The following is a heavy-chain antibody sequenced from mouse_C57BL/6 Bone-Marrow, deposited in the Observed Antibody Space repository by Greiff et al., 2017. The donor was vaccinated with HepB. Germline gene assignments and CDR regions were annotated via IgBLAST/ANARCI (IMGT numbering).Heavy chain of an antibody. CDR3: ARHDPYYYAMDY. Sequence: EVMLVESGGDLVKPGGSLKLSCAASGFTFSSYGMSWVRQTPDKRLEWVATISSGGSYTYYPDSVKGRFTISRDTAKNTLYLQMSSLKSEDTAMYYCARHDPYYYAMDYWGQGTSVTVSS. V-gene: IGHV5-6*01. CDR1: GFTFSSYG. J-gene: IGHJ4*01. CDR2: ISSGGSYT.